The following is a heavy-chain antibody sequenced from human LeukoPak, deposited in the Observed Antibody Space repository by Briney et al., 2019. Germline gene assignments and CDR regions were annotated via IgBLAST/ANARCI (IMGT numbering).Heavy chain of an antibody. D-gene: IGHD2-21*01. CDR1: GFSFGNYA. CDR2: ISGTGGAT. CDR3: VKDPRDTYGTNWFVS. J-gene: IGHJ5*01. Sequence: GGSLRLSCVASGFSFGNYAMSWVRQAPGKGLQWVSQISGTGGATWYAGFARDRFTISRDNSKKTLYLQMSGLRVEDTAMYYCVKDPRDTYGTNWFVSWGQGTLLIVSS. V-gene: IGHV3-23*01.